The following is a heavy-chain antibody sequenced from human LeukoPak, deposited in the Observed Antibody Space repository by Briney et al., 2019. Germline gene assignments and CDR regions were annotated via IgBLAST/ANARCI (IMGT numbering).Heavy chain of an antibody. CDR1: GGSFSGYY. CDR3: AGRYYYGSGSYYWFDP. D-gene: IGHD3-10*01. Sequence: SETLSLTCAVYGGSFSGYYWSWIRQPPGKGLEWIGEINHSGSTNYNPSLKSRVTISVDTSKNQFSLKLSSVTAADTAVYYCAGRYYYGSGSYYWFDPWGQGTLVTVSS. CDR2: INHSGST. V-gene: IGHV4-34*01. J-gene: IGHJ5*02.